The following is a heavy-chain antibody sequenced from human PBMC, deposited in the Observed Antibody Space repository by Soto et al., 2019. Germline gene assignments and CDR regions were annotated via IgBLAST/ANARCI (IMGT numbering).Heavy chain of an antibody. J-gene: IGHJ4*02. CDR1: GGSFIGYY. D-gene: IGHD3-22*01. CDR2: INHSGST. CDR3: ARKAPGDSSGYYSHYFDY. V-gene: IGHV4-34*01. Sequence: SETLSLTNAVYGGSFIGYYWMWIRQPPGEGLECIGEINHSGSTNYNPSLKSRVTISVDTSKNQFSLKLSSVTAADTAVYYCARKAPGDSSGYYSHYFDYWGQGTLVTVSS.